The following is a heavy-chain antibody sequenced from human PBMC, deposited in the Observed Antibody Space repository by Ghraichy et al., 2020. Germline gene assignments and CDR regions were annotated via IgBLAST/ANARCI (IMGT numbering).Heavy chain of an antibody. CDR1: GFTFSSYR. J-gene: IGHJ4*02. Sequence: GGSRRLSCAASGFTFSSYRMNWVRQAPGKGLEWVSSISSSSSYIYYADSVKGRFTISRDNAKNSLYLQMNSLRVEDTAVYYCATSCSTSCPWGPDYWGQGILVTVSS. CDR2: ISSSSSYI. D-gene: IGHD2-2*01. CDR3: ATSCSTSCPWGPDY. V-gene: IGHV3-21*01.